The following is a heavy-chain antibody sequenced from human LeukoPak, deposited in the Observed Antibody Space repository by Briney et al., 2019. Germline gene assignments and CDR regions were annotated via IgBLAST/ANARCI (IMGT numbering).Heavy chain of an antibody. Sequence: SETLSLTCTVSGGSVSSGSYYWSWIRQPPGKGLEWIGYIYYSGSTNYNPSLKSQVTISVDTSKNQFSLKLSSVTAADTAVYYCASHPMGSGSRALDYWGQGTLVTVSS. V-gene: IGHV4-61*01. D-gene: IGHD6-19*01. CDR2: IYYSGST. J-gene: IGHJ4*02. CDR3: ASHPMGSGSRALDY. CDR1: GGSVSSGSYY.